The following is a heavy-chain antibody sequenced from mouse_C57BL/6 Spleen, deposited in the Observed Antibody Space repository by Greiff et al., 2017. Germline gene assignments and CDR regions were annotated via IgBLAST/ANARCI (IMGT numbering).Heavy chain of an antibody. D-gene: IGHD1-1*01. CDR3: AVYYYGSRAYYFDY. Sequence: VQLQQSGPELVKPGASVKISCKASGYTFTDYYMNWVKQSHGKSLEWIGDINPNNGGTSYNQKFKGKATLTVDKSSSTAYMELRSLTSEDSAVYYCAVYYYGSRAYYFDYWGQGTTLTVSS. CDR1: GYTFTDYY. V-gene: IGHV1-26*01. CDR2: INPNNGGT. J-gene: IGHJ2*01.